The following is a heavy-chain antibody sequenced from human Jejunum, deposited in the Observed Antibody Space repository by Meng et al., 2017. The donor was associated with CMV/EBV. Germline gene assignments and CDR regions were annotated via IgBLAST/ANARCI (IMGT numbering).Heavy chain of an antibody. CDR2: IRYDGGER. Sequence: LKISCAASGFNFKDYRMDWVRQAPGRGLEWVANIRYDGGERYYVNSVEGRFFIYRDNARNTLYLQMNSLRGDDSAIYYCTRALDYWGQGTPVTVSS. CDR1: GFNFKDYR. J-gene: IGHJ4*02. V-gene: IGHV3-7*04. CDR3: TRALDY.